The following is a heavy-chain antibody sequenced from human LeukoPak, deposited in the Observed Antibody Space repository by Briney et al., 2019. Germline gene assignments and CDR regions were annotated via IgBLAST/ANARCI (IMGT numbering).Heavy chain of an antibody. Sequence: PSETLSLTCTVSRGSITSGNYYWSWIRQPAGRGLEWVGRIYNNGSTNYNPSLTSRVTISLDTSKNQFSLKLSSVTAADTALYYCARLIPTHFDYWGQGALVTVSS. CDR2: IYNNGST. V-gene: IGHV4-61*02. J-gene: IGHJ4*02. CDR1: RGSITSGNYY. CDR3: ARLIPTHFDY. D-gene: IGHD2-2*02.